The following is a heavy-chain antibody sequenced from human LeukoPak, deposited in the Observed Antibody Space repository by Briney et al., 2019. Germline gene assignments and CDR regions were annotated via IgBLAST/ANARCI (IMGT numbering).Heavy chain of an antibody. CDR2: INPSGGST. D-gene: IGHD5-18*01. V-gene: IGHV1-46*01. CDR1: GYTFTSYY. J-gene: IGHJ4*02. Sequence: GASVKVSCKASGYTFTSYYMHWVRQAPGQGLEWMGIINPSGGSTSYAQKFQGRVTMTRDTSTSTVYMELSSLRSEDTAVYYCARDRGGGRDTAMVPYYFDYWGQGTLVTVSS. CDR3: ARDRGGGRDTAMVPYYFDY.